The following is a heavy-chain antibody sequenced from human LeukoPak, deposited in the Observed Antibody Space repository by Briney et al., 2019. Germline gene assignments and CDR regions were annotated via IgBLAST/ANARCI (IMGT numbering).Heavy chain of an antibody. CDR2: INHNGNVN. CDR3: ARGGGLDV. V-gene: IGHV3-7*03. D-gene: IGHD3-16*01. J-gene: IGHJ6*02. Sequence: XXXPXKGLEWVASINHNGNVNYYVDSVKGRFTISRDNAKNSLYLQMSNLRAEDTAVYFCARGGGLDVWGQGATVTVSS.